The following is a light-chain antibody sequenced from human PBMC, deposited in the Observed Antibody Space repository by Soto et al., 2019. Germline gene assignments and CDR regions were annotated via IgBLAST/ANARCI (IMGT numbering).Light chain of an antibody. V-gene: IGLV2-8*01. J-gene: IGLJ7*01. CDR2: EVT. CDR1: SSDVGGYNY. CDR3: NSYAGSFNWV. Sequence: QSALTQPPSASGSPGQSVTISCTGTSSDVGGYNYVSWYQQHAGKAPKLMIYEVTKRPSGVPDRFSGSKSGNTASLTVSGLQDEDEADYYCNSYAGSFNWVFGGGTQLTVL.